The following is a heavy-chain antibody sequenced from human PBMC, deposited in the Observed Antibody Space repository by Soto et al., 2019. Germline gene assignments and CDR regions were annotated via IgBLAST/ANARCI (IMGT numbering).Heavy chain of an antibody. CDR3: ARGWGSIFGVVIDDYYGMDV. CDR1: GYTLTSYG. Sequence: GGSVKVSCKASGYTLTSYGISWVRQAPGQGLEWMGWISAYNGNTNYAQKLQGRVTMTTDTSTSTAYMELRSLRSDDTAVYYCARGWGSIFGVVIDDYYGMDVWGQGTTGSVSS. J-gene: IGHJ6*02. D-gene: IGHD3-3*01. CDR2: ISAYNGNT. V-gene: IGHV1-18*01.